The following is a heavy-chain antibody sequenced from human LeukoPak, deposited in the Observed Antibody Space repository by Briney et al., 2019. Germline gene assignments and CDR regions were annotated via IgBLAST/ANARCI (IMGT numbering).Heavy chain of an antibody. V-gene: IGHV3-30*18. Sequence: GGSLRLSCAASGFTISSYGMHWVRQAPGKGLEWVAVISYDGSNKYYADSVKGRFTISRDNSKNTLYLQMNRLRAEDTAVYYCAKGYSSGWYFDYWGQGTLVTVPS. CDR1: GFTISSYG. D-gene: IGHD6-19*01. CDR3: AKGYSSGWYFDY. J-gene: IGHJ4*02. CDR2: ISYDGSNK.